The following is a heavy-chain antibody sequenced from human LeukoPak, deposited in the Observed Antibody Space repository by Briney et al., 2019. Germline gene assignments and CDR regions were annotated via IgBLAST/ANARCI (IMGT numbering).Heavy chain of an antibody. CDR1: GFTFSSYA. V-gene: IGHV3-23*01. D-gene: IGHD3-3*01. J-gene: IGHJ6*03. CDR2: ISGSGGST. Sequence: PGGSLRLSCAASGFTFSSYAMSWVRQAPGKGLEWVSAISGSGGSTYYADSVKGRFTISRDNSKNTLYLQMNSLRAEDTAVYYCAKFLSYYDFWSGSVEYYYYYMDVWGKGTTVPVSS. CDR3: AKFLSYYDFWSGSVEYYYYYMDV.